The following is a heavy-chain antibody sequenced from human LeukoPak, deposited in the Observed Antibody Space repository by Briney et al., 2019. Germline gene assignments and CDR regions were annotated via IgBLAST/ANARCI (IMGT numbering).Heavy chain of an antibody. V-gene: IGHV3-74*01. CDR2: INSDGSST. D-gene: IGHD3-9*01. J-gene: IGHJ4*02. Sequence: GGSLRLSCAASGFTFSSYWMHWARQAPGKGLVWVSRINSDGSSTSYADSVKGRFTISRDNAKNTLYLQMNSLRAEDTAVYYCARERYFDSNYLDYWGQGTLVTVSS. CDR1: GFTFSSYW. CDR3: ARERYFDSNYLDY.